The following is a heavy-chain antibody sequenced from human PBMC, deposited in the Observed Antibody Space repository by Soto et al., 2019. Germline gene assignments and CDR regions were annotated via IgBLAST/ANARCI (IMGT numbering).Heavy chain of an antibody. J-gene: IGHJ4*02. D-gene: IGHD3-16*01. V-gene: IGHV4-59*01. CDR2: IYYSGTT. CDR1: GGSISHYY. Sequence: PSETLSLTCTVSGGSISHYYWSWIRQPPGKGLEWIGYIYYSGTTNYNPSLKSRVTISVDTSKNQFSLNLRSVTAADTAVFYCAIAHPDGGNSGYYAYWGEGALVTVS. CDR3: AIAHPDGGNSGYYAY.